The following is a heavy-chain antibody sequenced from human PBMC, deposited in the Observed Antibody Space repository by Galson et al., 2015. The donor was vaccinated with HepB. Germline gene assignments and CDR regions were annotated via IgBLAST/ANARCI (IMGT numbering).Heavy chain of an antibody. J-gene: IGHJ3*02. CDR2: ISGSGGST. D-gene: IGHD4-17*01. CDR1: GFTFSSYA. Sequence: SLRLSCAASGFTFSSYAMSWVRQAPGKGLEWVSAISGSGGSTYYADSVKGRFTISRDNSKNTLYLQMNSLRAEDTAVYYCAKDQTDDYGDYGAFDIWGQGTMVTVSS. CDR3: AKDQTDDYGDYGAFDI. V-gene: IGHV3-23*01.